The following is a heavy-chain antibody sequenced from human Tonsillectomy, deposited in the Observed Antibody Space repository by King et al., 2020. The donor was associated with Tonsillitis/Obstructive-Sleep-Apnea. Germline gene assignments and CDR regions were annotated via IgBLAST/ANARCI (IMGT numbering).Heavy chain of an antibody. V-gene: IGHV3-23*04. D-gene: IGHD2-2*02. CDR1: GFTFSSYA. CDR2: ISGSGGST. J-gene: IGHJ4*02. Sequence: VQLVESGGGLVQPGGSLRLSCAASGFTFSSYAMSWVRQAPGKGLEWLSAISGSGGSTYYADSVKGRFTISRDNSKNTLYLQMNSLRAEDTAVYYCGRPDCSSTSCYTVDYWGQGTLVTVSS. CDR3: GRPDCSSTSCYTVDY.